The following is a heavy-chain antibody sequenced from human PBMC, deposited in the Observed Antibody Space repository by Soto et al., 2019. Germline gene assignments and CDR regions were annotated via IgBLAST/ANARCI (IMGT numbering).Heavy chain of an antibody. CDR3: AKGGAIVAAGTRVYLYNAMDV. J-gene: IGHJ6*02. Sequence: ASVKVSCKASGYTFTGYYVHWVRQAPGQGLEWMGWINPNSGDTYLAQRFQGRVTMNRDTSIGTAYMELRGLTSDDTAEYYCAKGGAIVAAGTRVYLYNAMDVWGQGTVVTVSS. D-gene: IGHD1-26*01. V-gene: IGHV1-2*02. CDR2: INPNSGDT. CDR1: GYTFTGYY.